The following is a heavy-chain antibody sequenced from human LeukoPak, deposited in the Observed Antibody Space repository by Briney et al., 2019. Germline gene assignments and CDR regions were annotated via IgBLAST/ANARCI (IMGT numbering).Heavy chain of an antibody. D-gene: IGHD6-13*01. V-gene: IGHV4-59*01. CDR1: GGSISPYY. CDR2: IYYSGSGNS. Sequence: SETLSLTCTVSGGSISPYYWSWIRQPPGKGLEWIGYIYYSGSGNSNYNPSLRSRVTISIDTSKNQFSLKLTSVTAADTAVYYCARDRSAAPADYWGQGTLVTVSS. CDR3: ARDRSAAPADY. J-gene: IGHJ4*02.